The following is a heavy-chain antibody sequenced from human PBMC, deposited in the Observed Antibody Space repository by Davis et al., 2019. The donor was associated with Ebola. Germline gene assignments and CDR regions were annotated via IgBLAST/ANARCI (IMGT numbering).Heavy chain of an antibody. CDR1: GGSISPYY. CDR2: IYYSGST. J-gene: IGHJ4*02. CDR3: ARSYGAAPFDY. Sequence: MPSETLSLTCTVSGGSISPYYWSWIRQPPGKGLEWIGYIYYSGSTKYNLSLKGRVAISVDTSKNQFSLKLSSVTAADTAVYYWARSYGAAPFDYWGQGTLATVSS. V-gene: IGHV4-59*08. D-gene: IGHD4/OR15-4a*01.